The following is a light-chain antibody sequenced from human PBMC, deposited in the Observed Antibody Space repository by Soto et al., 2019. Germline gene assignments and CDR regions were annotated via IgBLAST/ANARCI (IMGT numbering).Light chain of an antibody. Sequence: EIVLTQSPATLSLSPGERATLSCRASQSVSSYLAWYQQKPGQAPRLLIYDASTRATGIPDRFSVSGSGTDFTLTISRLEPEDFAVYYCQQYGTSPRTFGQGTKVEIK. CDR1: QSVSSY. J-gene: IGKJ1*01. V-gene: IGKV3-20*01. CDR3: QQYGTSPRT. CDR2: DAS.